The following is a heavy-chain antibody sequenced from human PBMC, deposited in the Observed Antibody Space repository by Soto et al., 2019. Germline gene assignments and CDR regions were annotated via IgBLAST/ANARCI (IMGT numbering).Heavy chain of an antibody. Sequence: EVQLVESGGGLVKAGGSLRLSCTASGFTFSNAWMSWVRQAPGKGLEWVGRIKTKTDGGATDTAAPVKGRFTISRDDSKDMRYLQMTSLKTEDTAVYYCRRGGTVGEVDYWGQGTLVTVSS. CDR3: RRGGTVGEVDY. D-gene: IGHD3-16*01. CDR2: IKTKTDGGAT. J-gene: IGHJ4*02. CDR1: GFTFSNAW. V-gene: IGHV3-15*01.